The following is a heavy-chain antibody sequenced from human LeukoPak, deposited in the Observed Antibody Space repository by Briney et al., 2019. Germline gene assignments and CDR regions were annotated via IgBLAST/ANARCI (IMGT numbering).Heavy chain of an antibody. CDR2: ISNSGDSI. CDR1: GFTFSDSY. J-gene: IGHJ6*03. D-gene: IGHD4-17*01. Sequence: GGSLRLSCAASGFTFSDSYMTWIRQAPGKGLEWVSFISNSGDSIYYADSVKGRFTTSRDNAKSSLFLQMNSLRAEDTAVYYCARDTVTLYYYYYMDVWGKGTTVTVSS. V-gene: IGHV3-11*04. CDR3: ARDTVTLYYYYYMDV.